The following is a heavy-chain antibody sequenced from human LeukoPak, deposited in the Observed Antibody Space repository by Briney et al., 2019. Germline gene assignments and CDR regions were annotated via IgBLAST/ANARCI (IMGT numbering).Heavy chain of an antibody. CDR1: GFTFSSYA. CDR3: ARCPVDTAMVFDY. J-gene: IGHJ4*02. D-gene: IGHD5-18*01. Sequence: GGSLRLSCTASGFTFSSYAMSWVRQAPGKGLEWVSVIYSGGSTYYADSVKGRFTISRDNSKNTLYLQMNSLRAEDTAVYYCARCPVDTAMVFDYWGRGTLVTVSS. V-gene: IGHV3-53*01. CDR2: IYSGGST.